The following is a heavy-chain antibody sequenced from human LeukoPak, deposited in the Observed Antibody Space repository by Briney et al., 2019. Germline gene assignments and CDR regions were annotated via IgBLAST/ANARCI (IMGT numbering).Heavy chain of an antibody. CDR1: GGSISSGGYS. D-gene: IGHD2-2*01. J-gene: IGHJ5*02. Sequence: SQTLSLTCAVSGGSISSGGYSWSWIRQPPGKGLEWIGYIYHSGSTNYNPSLKSRVTISVDTSKNQFSLKLSSVTAADTAVYYCARTVRNCSSTSCYSPVGGNWFDPWGQGTLVTVSS. V-gene: IGHV4-30-2*01. CDR2: IYHSGST. CDR3: ARTVRNCSSTSCYSPVGGNWFDP.